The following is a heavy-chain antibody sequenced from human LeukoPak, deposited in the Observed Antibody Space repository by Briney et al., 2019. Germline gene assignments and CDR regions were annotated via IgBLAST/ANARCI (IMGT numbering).Heavy chain of an antibody. J-gene: IGHJ4*02. V-gene: IGHV4-30-2*01. D-gene: IGHD3-10*01. CDR3: ARADNGFGVYFDY. CDR1: GGSISSGGYS. CDR2: IYHSGST. Sequence: SETLSLTCAVSGGSISSGGYSWSWIRQPPGKGLEWIGYIYHSGSTYYNPSLKSRVTISVDRSKNQFSLKLSSVTAADTAVYYCARADNGFGVYFDYWGQGTLVTVSS.